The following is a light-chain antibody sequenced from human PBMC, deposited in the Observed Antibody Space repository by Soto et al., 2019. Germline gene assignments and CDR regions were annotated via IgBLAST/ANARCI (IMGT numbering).Light chain of an antibody. V-gene: IGLV2-14*01. J-gene: IGLJ1*01. CDR3: SSYSRTNTLV. CDR2: EVT. CDR1: SSDVGDYPY. Sequence: QSALTQPASVSGSPGQSITISCTGTSSDVGDYPYVSWYQQHPGKDPKLIIYEVTNRPSGVSGRFSGSKSENTASLTISGLQAEDEADYYCSSYSRTNTLVFGSGTKLTVL.